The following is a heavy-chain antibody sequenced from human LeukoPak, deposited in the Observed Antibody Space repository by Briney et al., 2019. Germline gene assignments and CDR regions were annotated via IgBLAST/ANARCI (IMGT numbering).Heavy chain of an antibody. CDR2: INHSGST. D-gene: IGHD3-3*01. CDR3: ARAPGVRFLEWLPSSISYYFDY. V-gene: IGHV4-34*01. CDR1: DAALSGYQ. J-gene: IGHJ4*02. Sequence: SETLSLTCGVSDAALSGYQWSWIRQPPGKGLEWIGEINHSGSTNYNPSLKSRVTISVDTSKNQFSLKLSSVTAADTAVYYCARAPGVRFLEWLPSSISYYFDYWGQGTLVTVSS.